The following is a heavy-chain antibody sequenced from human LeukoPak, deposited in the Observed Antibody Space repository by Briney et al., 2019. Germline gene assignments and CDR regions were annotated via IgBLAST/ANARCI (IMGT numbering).Heavy chain of an antibody. Sequence: ASVKVSFKASGYTFTSYGISWVRQAPGRGLEWMGWISAYNGNTNYAQKLQGRVTMTTDTSTRTAYMELRSLRSDDTAVYYCVSTPGYSSSWYTYFQHWGRGTLVTVSS. D-gene: IGHD6-13*01. J-gene: IGHJ1*01. CDR2: ISAYNGNT. V-gene: IGHV1-18*01. CDR3: VSTPGYSSSWYTYFQH. CDR1: GYTFTSYG.